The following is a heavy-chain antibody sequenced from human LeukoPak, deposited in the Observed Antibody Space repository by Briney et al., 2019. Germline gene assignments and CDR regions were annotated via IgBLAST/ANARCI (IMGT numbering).Heavy chain of an antibody. J-gene: IGHJ4*02. CDR3: SRDHPGSNSLDY. Sequence: GGSLRLSCAASGFTFNQYWMHWVRQAPGAGLEWVSRLKTDGSRTNYADSVKGRFTISRDNARNTVYLQMNSLRAEDTAVNYCSRDHPGSNSLDYWGQGTLVTVSS. CDR2: LKTDGSRT. CDR1: GFTFNQYW. D-gene: IGHD4-11*01. V-gene: IGHV3-74*01.